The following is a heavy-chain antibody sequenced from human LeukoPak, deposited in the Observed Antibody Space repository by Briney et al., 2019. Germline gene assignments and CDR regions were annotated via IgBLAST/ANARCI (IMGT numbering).Heavy chain of an antibody. CDR3: AKDLNFGGWSAYDY. CDR1: GITFSSYS. D-gene: IGHD6-19*01. J-gene: IGHJ4*02. Sequence: GGSLRLSCGASGITFSSYSMNWVRQAPGKGLEWVSYISSSGSTKYYADSVKGRFTISRDNARNSLYLQMNSLRAEDTAVYYCAKDLNFGGWSAYDYLGQGTLVTVSS. CDR2: ISSSGSTK. V-gene: IGHV3-48*01.